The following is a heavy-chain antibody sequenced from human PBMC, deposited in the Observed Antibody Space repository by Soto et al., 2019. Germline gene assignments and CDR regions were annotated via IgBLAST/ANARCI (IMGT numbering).Heavy chain of an antibody. V-gene: IGHV4-59*08. CDR1: GGSISSYY. J-gene: IGHJ4*02. Sequence: SETLSLTCTGSGGSISSYYWSWIRQPPGKGLEWIGYIYYSGSTNYNPSLKSRVTISVDTSKNQFSLKLSSVTAADTAVYYCARRGEYCSGGSCYTPIDYWGQGTLVTVSS. CDR2: IYYSGST. CDR3: ARRGEYCSGGSCYTPIDY. D-gene: IGHD2-15*01.